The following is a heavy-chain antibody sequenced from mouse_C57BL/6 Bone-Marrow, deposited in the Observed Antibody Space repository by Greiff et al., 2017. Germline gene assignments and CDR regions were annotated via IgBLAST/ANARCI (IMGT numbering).Heavy chain of an antibody. CDR3: ARHSLYYAMDY. V-gene: IGHV5-6*01. D-gene: IGHD6-1*01. J-gene: IGHJ4*01. Sequence: EVQRAASGGYSFKPGGSLEPSCPASGFPFSRFGMSWVRPTPDKRLEWVATISSGSSYTYYPDSVKGRVTISRDNAKNTLYLQMSSLKSEDIAMYYCARHSLYYAMDYWGQGTSVTVSS. CDR2: ISSGSSYT. CDR1: GFPFSRFG.